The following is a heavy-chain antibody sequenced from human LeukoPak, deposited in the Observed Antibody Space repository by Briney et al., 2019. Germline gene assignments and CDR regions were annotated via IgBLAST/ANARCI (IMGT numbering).Heavy chain of an antibody. V-gene: IGHV4-38-2*02. J-gene: IGHJ4*02. CDR2: VHRSGST. Sequence: SETLSLTCSVSGYSISRGYHWGWIRQPPGKGLEWIGSVHRSGSTCYNPSLKSRVTISADTSKNQFSLKLSSVAAADTAVYYCTRDDWNPDFWGQGTLVTVSS. CDR3: TRDDWNPDF. D-gene: IGHD1-1*01. CDR1: GYSISRGYH.